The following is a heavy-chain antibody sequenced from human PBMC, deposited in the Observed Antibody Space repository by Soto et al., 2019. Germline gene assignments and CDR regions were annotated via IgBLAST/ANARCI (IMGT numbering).Heavy chain of an antibody. J-gene: IGHJ6*02. Sequence: EGQLLETGGGLVQPGGSLRLSCKASGFIFQNFVINWVRQEPWTGLEWVSIIGGTGQYTFYADSVRGRFTFSRDNSENTVYLEMISLRAEDTAIYFCARGSTSHIYGIDVWGPGTTVIVSS. V-gene: IGHV3-23*01. CDR2: IGGTGQYT. CDR1: GFIFQNFV. D-gene: IGHD2-2*01. CDR3: ARGSTSHIYGIDV.